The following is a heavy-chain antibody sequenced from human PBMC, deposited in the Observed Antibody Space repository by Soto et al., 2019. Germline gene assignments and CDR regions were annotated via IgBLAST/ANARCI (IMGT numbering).Heavy chain of an antibody. Sequence: ASVKVSCKASGYTFTSYYMHWVRQAPGQGLEWMGIINPSGGSTSYAQKFQGRVTMTRDTSTSTVYTELSSLRSEDTAVYYCARDSDSGDIVVVVAVPSAFDIWGQGTMVTVSS. D-gene: IGHD2-15*01. J-gene: IGHJ3*02. V-gene: IGHV1-46*01. CDR3: ARDSDSGDIVVVVAVPSAFDI. CDR2: INPSGGST. CDR1: GYTFTSYY.